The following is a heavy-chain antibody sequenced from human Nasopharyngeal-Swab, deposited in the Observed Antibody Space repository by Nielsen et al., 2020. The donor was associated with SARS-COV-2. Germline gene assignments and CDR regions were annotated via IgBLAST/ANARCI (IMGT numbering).Heavy chain of an antibody. CDR2: INPNSGGT. Sequence: WVRQAPGQGLEWMGRINPNSGGTNYAQKLQGRVTMTRDTSISTAYMELSRLRSDDTAVYYCARNDSSGYGYWGQGTLVTVSS. V-gene: IGHV1-2*06. CDR3: ARNDSSGYGY. J-gene: IGHJ4*02. D-gene: IGHD3-22*01.